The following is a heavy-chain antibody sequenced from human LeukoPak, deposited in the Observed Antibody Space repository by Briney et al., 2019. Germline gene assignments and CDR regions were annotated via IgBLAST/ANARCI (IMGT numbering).Heavy chain of an antibody. V-gene: IGHV4-61*02. J-gene: IGHJ4*02. Sequence: SQTLSLTCTVSGGSISSGSYYWSWIRQPAGKGLEWIGRIYTSGSTNYNPSLKSRVTISVDTSKNQFSLKLSSVTAADTAVYYCARVSDSSGYYYGAIDYWGQGTLVTVSS. D-gene: IGHD3-22*01. CDR3: ARVSDSSGYYYGAIDY. CDR1: GGSISSGSYY. CDR2: IYTSGST.